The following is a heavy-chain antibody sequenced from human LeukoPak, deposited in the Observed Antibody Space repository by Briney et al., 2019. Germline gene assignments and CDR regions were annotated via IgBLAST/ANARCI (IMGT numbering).Heavy chain of an antibody. CDR1: GYTFTSYA. CDR3: ARIASSGYYYFDY. V-gene: IGHV1-69*13. Sequence: SVKFSCQASGYTFTSYAISWVRQAPGQGLEWMGGIIPIFGTANYAQKFQGRVTITADESTSTAYMELSSLRSEDTAVYYCARIASSGYYYFDYWGQGTLVTVSS. D-gene: IGHD3-22*01. CDR2: IIPIFGTA. J-gene: IGHJ4*02.